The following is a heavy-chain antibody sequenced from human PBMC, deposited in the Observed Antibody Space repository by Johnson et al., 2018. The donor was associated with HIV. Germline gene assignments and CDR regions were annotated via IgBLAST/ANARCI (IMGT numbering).Heavy chain of an antibody. J-gene: IGHJ3*02. CDR1: GFTFSSYG. CDR2: IRYDGSNK. Sequence: QMLLVESGGGVVQPGGSLRLSCAASGFTFSSYGMHWVRQAPGKGLEWVAFIRYDGSNKYYADSVKGRFTISRDNSKNTLYLQMNSLRAEDTAVYYCAKDRPLSVLHLFGAFDIWGQGTMVTVSS. V-gene: IGHV3-30*02. D-gene: IGHD2-15*01. CDR3: AKDRPLSVLHLFGAFDI.